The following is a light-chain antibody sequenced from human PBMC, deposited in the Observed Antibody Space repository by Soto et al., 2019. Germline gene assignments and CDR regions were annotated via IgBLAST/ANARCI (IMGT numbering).Light chain of an antibody. CDR1: QRIDNF. CDR2: AAS. J-gene: IGKJ1*01. V-gene: IGKV1-27*01. Sequence: DIQVAQSPSSLSASVGDRVTITCRASQRIDNFLARYQQKPGKVPKLLIYAASTLESGVPSRFSASGSGIDFTLTISSLQPEDVATYYCQKYNSGPRTFGQGTKLEI. CDR3: QKYNSGPRT.